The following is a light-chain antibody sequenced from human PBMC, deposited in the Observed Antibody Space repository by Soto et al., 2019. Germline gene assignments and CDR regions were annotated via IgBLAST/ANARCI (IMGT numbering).Light chain of an antibody. J-gene: IGLJ2*01. CDR3: SSYTSSSTLV. CDR2: EVS. V-gene: IGLV2-14*01. CDR1: SSDVGGYNY. Sequence: QSALTQPASVSGSPGPSITISCTGTSSDVGGYNYVSWYQQHPGKAPKLMIYEVSNRPVGVSTRFSGSKSGNTASLTISGLQAEDEADYHCSSYTSSSTLVFGGGTKVTVL.